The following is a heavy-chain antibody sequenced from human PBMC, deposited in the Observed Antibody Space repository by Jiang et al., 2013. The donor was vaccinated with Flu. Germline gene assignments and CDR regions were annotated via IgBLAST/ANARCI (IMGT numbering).Heavy chain of an antibody. V-gene: IGHV4-39*01. D-gene: IGHD4-17*01. Sequence: GPGLVKPSETLSLTCTVSGGSISSSSYYWGWIRQPPGKGLEWIGSIYYSGSTYYNPSLKSRVTISVDTSKNQFSLKLSSVTAADTAVYYCAADGDYDPLSWYFDLWGRGTLVTVSS. CDR1: GGSISSSSYY. CDR3: AADGDYDPLSWYFDL. J-gene: IGHJ2*01. CDR2: IYYSGST.